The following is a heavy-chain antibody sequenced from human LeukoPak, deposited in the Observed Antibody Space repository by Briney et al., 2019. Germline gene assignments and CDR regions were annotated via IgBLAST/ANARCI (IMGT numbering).Heavy chain of an antibody. D-gene: IGHD1-26*01. J-gene: IGHJ4*02. CDR3: ARVQNESYSGSYYAPGGIDY. V-gene: IGHV3-11*04. Sequence: PGGSLRLSCAASGFTFSDYYMSWIRQAPGKGLEWVSYISSSGSTIYYADSVKGRFTISRDNAKNSLYLQMNSLRAEDTAVYYCARVQNESYSGSYYAPGGIDYWGQGTLVTVSS. CDR2: ISSSGSTI. CDR1: GFTFSDYY.